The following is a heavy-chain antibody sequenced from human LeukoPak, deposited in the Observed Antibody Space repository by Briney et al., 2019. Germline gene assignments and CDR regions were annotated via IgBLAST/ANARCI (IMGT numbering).Heavy chain of an antibody. CDR3: AGERGPYYHYFDY. Sequence: SETLSLTCTVSSGSIKFSSYYWSWVRQPPGKGLEWIGSIYYTGSTHYNSSLKSRVTISVDTSKNQFSLNLTSVTASDTAVYYCAGERGPYYHYFDYWGQGTLVTVSS. V-gene: IGHV4-39*02. CDR2: IYYTGST. CDR1: SGSIKFSSYY. J-gene: IGHJ4*02. D-gene: IGHD1-26*01.